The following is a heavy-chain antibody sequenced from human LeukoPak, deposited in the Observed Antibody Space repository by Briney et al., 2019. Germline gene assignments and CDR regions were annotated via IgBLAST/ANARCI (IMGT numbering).Heavy chain of an antibody. Sequence: GECLRLSCATSGFTFKKYWISWLCQAPGKGLVCVSRIRYDGSSATYTDSVKGRFTISRDNARNTLYLQMNSLRVDDTGVYYCAKSAWFDTCARGILVTVSS. CDR3: AKSAWFDT. V-gene: IGHV3-74*01. CDR2: IRYDGSSA. J-gene: IGHJ5*02. CDR1: GFTFKKYW.